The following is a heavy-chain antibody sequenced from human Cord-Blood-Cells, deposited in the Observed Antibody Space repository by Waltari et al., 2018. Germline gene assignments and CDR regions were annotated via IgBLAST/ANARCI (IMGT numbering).Heavy chain of an antibody. CDR1: GFTFSSYW. D-gene: IGHD3-3*01. CDR2: INSDGSST. Sequence: EVQLVESGGGLVQPGGSLRLSCAASGFTFSSYWMHWVRQAPGKGLVWVSRINSDGSSTSYADSVKGRFTISRDNAKNTLYLQMNSLRAEDTAVYYCAREAEAYYDFWSGYYDYWGQGTLVTVSS. CDR3: AREAEAYYDFWSGYYDY. V-gene: IGHV3-74*01. J-gene: IGHJ4*02.